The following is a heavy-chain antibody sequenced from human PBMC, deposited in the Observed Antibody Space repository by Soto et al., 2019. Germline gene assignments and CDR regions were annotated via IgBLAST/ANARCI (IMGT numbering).Heavy chain of an antibody. V-gene: IGHV3-74*01. CDR1: GFVFANFW. J-gene: IGHJ4*02. CDR3: AKDSWYFDI. CDR2: IDTSGHST. Sequence: GGSLRLSCEASGFVFANFWMHWVRHVPGKGLVWVARIDTSGHSTNYAESVKGRFTISRDNAKNTVSLQMNSLRVEDTGVYYCAKDSWYFDIWSQGSQVTVSS. D-gene: IGHD6-13*01.